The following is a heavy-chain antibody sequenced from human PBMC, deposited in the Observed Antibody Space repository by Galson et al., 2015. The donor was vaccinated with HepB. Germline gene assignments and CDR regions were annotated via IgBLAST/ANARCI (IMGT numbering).Heavy chain of an antibody. CDR2: IYYSGTT. V-gene: IGHV4-61*01. Sequence: LSLTCTVSGGSVTNGRYYWSWIRQPPGKLLEWIGYIYYSGTTNYNPSLKSRVAMAVDTSKNQFSLKLSSVTAADTAVYYCARDEEGYVTGWKPGYFDYWGQGTLVTVSS. J-gene: IGHJ4*02. CDR1: GGSVTNGRYY. CDR3: ARDEEGYVTGWKPGYFDY. D-gene: IGHD6-19*01.